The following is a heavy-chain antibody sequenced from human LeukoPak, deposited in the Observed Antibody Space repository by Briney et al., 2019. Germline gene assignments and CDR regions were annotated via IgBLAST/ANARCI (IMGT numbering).Heavy chain of an antibody. CDR2: IWYDGSNK. CDR1: GFTFSSYG. Sequence: PGGSLRLSCAASGFTFSSYGMHWVRQAPGKGLEWVAVIWYDGSNKYYADSVKGRFTISRDNSKSTLYLQMNSLRAEDTAVYSCARAVDRSGYYWGVFDYWGQGTLVTVSS. V-gene: IGHV3-33*01. J-gene: IGHJ4*02. D-gene: IGHD3-22*01. CDR3: ARAVDRSGYYWGVFDY.